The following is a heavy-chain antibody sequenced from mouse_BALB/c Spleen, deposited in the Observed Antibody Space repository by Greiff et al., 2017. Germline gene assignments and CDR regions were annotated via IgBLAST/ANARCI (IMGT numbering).Heavy chain of an antibody. CDR1: GYTFSSYW. CDR2: ILPGSGST. CDR3: ARRFYYGSSLAY. D-gene: IGHD1-1*01. Sequence: VQLQQSGAELMKPGASVKISCKATGYTFSSYWIEWVKQRPGHGLEWIGEILPGSGSTNYNEKFKGKATFTADTSSNTAYMQLSSLTSEDSAVYYCARRFYYGSSLAYWGQGTLVTVSA. J-gene: IGHJ3*01. V-gene: IGHV1-9*01.